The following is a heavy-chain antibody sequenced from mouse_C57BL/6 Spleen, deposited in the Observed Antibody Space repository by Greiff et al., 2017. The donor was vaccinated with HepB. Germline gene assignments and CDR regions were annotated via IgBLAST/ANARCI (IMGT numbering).Heavy chain of an antibody. Sequence: QVQLKQSGAELARPGASVKMSCKASGYTFTSYTMHWVKQRPGQGLEWIGYINPSSGYTKYNQKFKDKATLTADKSSSTAYMQLSSLTSEDSAVYFCARARVYYGNSGYFDYWGQGTTLTVSS. CDR2: INPSSGYT. CDR3: ARARVYYGNSGYFDY. CDR1: GYTFTSYT. J-gene: IGHJ2*01. D-gene: IGHD2-1*01. V-gene: IGHV1-4*01.